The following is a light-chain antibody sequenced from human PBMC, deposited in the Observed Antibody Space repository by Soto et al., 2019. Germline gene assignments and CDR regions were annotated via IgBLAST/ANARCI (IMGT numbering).Light chain of an antibody. CDR2: AAY. J-gene: IGKJ3*01. CDR3: QQSYSTPIT. CDR1: QSISSY. Sequence: DIQMTQSPSSLSASVGDRVTITCRASQSISSYLNWYQQKPGKAPKLLIYAAYSLQSGVPSRFSGSGSGTDFPLAIRSLQPEDFATYYCQQSYSTPITFGPGTKVDIK. V-gene: IGKV1-39*01.